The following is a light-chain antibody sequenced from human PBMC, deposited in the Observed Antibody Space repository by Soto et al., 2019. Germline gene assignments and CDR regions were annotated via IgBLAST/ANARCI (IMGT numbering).Light chain of an antibody. CDR2: GAS. Sequence: EIVMTQSPATLSVSPGERATLSCRASQSVSSNLAWYQQKPGQAPRLLIYGASTRATGIPARFSGSGSGTGFTLTIISLQSEDFAVYYCQQYNNWPPPLTFGGGLKLQSK. CDR3: QQYNNWPPPLT. V-gene: IGKV3-15*01. CDR1: QSVSSN. J-gene: IGKJ4*01.